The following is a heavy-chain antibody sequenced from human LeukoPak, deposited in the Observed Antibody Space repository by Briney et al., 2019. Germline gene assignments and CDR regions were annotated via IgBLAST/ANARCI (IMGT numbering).Heavy chain of an antibody. Sequence: PAQTLSLTCTVYGGSISIYYTSWFRLPPRNGLELNMYIYESRNSTYNPSLKSRVTISVDTSKNQFSLKLNSVTAADTAVYYCARSYYDSSGYHFDYWGQGTLVTVSS. J-gene: IGHJ4*02. CDR1: GGSISIYY. CDR2: IYESRNS. CDR3: ARSYYDSSGYHFDY. D-gene: IGHD3-22*01. V-gene: IGHV4-59*08.